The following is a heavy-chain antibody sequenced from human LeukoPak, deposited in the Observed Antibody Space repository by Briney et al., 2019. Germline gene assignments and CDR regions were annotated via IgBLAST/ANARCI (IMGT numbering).Heavy chain of an antibody. CDR2: ISGSGTTI. J-gene: IGHJ4*02. CDR1: GFTFSSYE. V-gene: IGHV3-48*03. D-gene: IGHD5-18*01. Sequence: GGSLRLSCAASGFTFSSYEMNWVRQAPGKGLEWVSYISGSGTTIYYADSVKGRFTIPRDNSKKSLYLQLNSLRAEDTAVYYCARDPEFSYGYYFDYWGQGTLVTVS. CDR3: ARDPEFSYGYYFDY.